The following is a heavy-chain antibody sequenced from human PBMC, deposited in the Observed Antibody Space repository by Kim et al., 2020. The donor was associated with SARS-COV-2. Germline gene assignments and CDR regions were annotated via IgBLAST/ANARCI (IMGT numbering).Heavy chain of an antibody. CDR1: GFTFDDYA. V-gene: IGHV3-9*01. Sequence: GGSLRLSCAASGFTFDDYAMHWVRQAPGKGLEWVSGISWNSGSIGYADSVKGRFTISRDNAKNSLYPQMNSLRAEDTALYYCAKDIGYSSGSIDYWGQGT. CDR3: AKDIGYSSGSIDY. J-gene: IGHJ4*02. CDR2: ISWNSGSI. D-gene: IGHD6-19*01.